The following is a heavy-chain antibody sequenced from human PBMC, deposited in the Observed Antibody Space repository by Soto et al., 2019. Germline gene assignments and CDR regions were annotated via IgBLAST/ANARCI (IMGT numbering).Heavy chain of an antibody. CDR2: LIPLLRTP. J-gene: IGHJ4*02. Sequence: QEQLEQSGAEVKKPGSSVRVSCKSSGGSLGSLPVSWVRQAPGQGLEWMGGLIPLLRTPNFAPKFQDRMTIHADASMELSSLTSDDTAVYYCARDTPVASDWGPGTLVIVSS. CDR3: ARDTPVASD. CDR1: GGSLGSLP. D-gene: IGHD5-18*01. V-gene: IGHV1-69*01.